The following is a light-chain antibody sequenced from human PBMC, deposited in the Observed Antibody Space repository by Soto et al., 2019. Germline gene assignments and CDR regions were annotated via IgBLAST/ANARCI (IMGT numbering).Light chain of an antibody. V-gene: IGLV1-51*01. J-gene: IGLJ2*01. CDR3: GTWDSSLSAEI. Sequence: QSVLTQPPSVSAAPGQKVTISCSGSSSNIGNDYVSWYQHLPGTAPKLLIYDSSKRASGIPDRFSGSRSGTSATLGITGVQTGDEADYYCGTWDSSLSAEIFGGVTK. CDR2: DSS. CDR1: SSNIGNDY.